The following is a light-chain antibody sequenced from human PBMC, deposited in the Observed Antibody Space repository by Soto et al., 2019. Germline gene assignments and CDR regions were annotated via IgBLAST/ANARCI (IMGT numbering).Light chain of an antibody. J-gene: IGLJ1*01. CDR2: SNN. CDR3: AAWDDSLNGHCV. CDR1: SSNIGSNT. Sequence: QSVLTQPPSASGTPGQRVTISCSGSSSNIGSNTVNWYQQVPGTAPKLLIYSNNQRPSGVPDRFSGSKSGTSASLAISGLQSEDEAEYYCAAWDDSLNGHCVFGSGTKLTVL. V-gene: IGLV1-44*01.